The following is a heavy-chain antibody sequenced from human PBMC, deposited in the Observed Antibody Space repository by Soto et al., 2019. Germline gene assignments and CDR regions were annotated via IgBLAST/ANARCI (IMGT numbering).Heavy chain of an antibody. CDR3: ARFPGSYGMDV. V-gene: IGHV1-69*02. CDR2: IIPILSIP. Sequence: QVQLVQSGAEVKKPGSSVKVSCKAAGGTFSSYTISWVRQAPGQGLEWMGRIIPILSIPNYAQKFQGRVTITADKSTSTAYMELSSLRSEDTAVYYCARFPGSYGMDVWGQGTTVTVS. J-gene: IGHJ6*02. CDR1: GGTFSSYT.